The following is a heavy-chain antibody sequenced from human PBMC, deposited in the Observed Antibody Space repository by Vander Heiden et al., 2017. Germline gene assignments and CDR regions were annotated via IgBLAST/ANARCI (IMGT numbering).Heavy chain of an antibody. D-gene: IGHD2-2*01. CDR3: AKDEGYCSSTSCPYYYYGMDV. J-gene: IGHJ6*02. CDR1: GFTFSSYA. V-gene: IGHV3-23*01. CDR2: ISGSGGST. Sequence: EVQLLESGGGLVQPGGSLRLSCAASGFTFSSYAMSWVRQAQGKGLEWVSAISGSGGSTYYADSVKGRFTISRDNSKNTLYLQMNSLRAEDTAVYYCAKDEGYCSSTSCPYYYYGMDVWGQGTTVTVSS.